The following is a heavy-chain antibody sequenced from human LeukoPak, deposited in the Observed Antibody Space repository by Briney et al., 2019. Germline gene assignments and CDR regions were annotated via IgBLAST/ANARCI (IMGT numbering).Heavy chain of an antibody. J-gene: IGHJ5*02. D-gene: IGHD2-15*01. Sequence: ASVKVSCKASGYTFTSYAMNWVRQAPGQGLEWMGWINTNTGNPTYAQGFTGRFVFSLDTSVSTAYLQISSLKAEDTAVYYCARGGNGCSGGSCPLYNWFDPWGQGTLVTVSP. CDR1: GYTFTSYA. V-gene: IGHV7-4-1*02. CDR3: ARGGNGCSGGSCPLYNWFDP. CDR2: INTNTGNP.